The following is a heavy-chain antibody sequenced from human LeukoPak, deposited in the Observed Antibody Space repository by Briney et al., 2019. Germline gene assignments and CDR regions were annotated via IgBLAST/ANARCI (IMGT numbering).Heavy chain of an antibody. Sequence: ASVKVSCKVSGYTLTELSMHWVRQAPGKGLEWTGGFDPEDGETIYAQKFQGRVTMTEDTSTDTAYMELSSLRSEDTAVYYCATDYSQGARAQLPPGRYWGQGTLVTVSS. CDR3: ATDYSQGARAQLPPGRY. V-gene: IGHV1-24*01. D-gene: IGHD2-2*01. J-gene: IGHJ4*02. CDR2: FDPEDGET. CDR1: GYTLTELS.